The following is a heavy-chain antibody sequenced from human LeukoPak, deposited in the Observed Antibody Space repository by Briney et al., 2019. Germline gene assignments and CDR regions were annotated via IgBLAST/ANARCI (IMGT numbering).Heavy chain of an antibody. Sequence: GGSLRLSCAASGFTFSNNAMHWVRQAPGKGLEWVSYISSSSSTIYYADSVKGRFTISRDNAKNSLYLQMNSLRAEDTAVYYYARGYGDFLPPADIWGQGTMVTVSS. CDR1: GFTFSNNA. V-gene: IGHV3-48*04. CDR3: ARGYGDFLPPADI. CDR2: ISSSSSTI. D-gene: IGHD4-17*01. J-gene: IGHJ3*02.